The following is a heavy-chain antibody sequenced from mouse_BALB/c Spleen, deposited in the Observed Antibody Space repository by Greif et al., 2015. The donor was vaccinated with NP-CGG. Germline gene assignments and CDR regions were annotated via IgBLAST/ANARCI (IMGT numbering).Heavy chain of an antibody. J-gene: IGHJ4*01. CDR2: IWAGGST. Sequence: VKVVDSGPGLVAPSQSLSITCTVSGFSLTSYGVHWVRQPPGKGLEWLGVIWAGGSTNYNSALMSRLSISKDNSKSXVFLKMNSLQTDDTAMYYCARGGGNSYYAMDYWGQGTSVTVSS. CDR3: ARGGGNSYYAMDY. V-gene: IGHV2-9*02. CDR1: GFSLTSYG. D-gene: IGHD2-1*01.